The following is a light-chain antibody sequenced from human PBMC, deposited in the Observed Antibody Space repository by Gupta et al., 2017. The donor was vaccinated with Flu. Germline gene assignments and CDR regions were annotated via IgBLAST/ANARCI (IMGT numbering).Light chain of an antibody. J-gene: IGKJ1*01. CDR1: QSMADY. V-gene: IGKV1-39*01. CDR2: AAS. CDR3: QQTYRTPPT. Sequence: PSSLSASVGDRVTITCRASQSMADYLHWYQQKPGKAPKLLIYAASTLQSRVPSRFSGSGSGTDFTLSISSLQPEDFATYYCQQTYRTPPTFGQGTKVEI.